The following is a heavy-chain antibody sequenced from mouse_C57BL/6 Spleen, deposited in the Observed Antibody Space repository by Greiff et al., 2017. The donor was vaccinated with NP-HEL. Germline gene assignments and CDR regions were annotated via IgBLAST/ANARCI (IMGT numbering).Heavy chain of an antibody. CDR2: IDPNSGGT. CDR3: ARGLYSNYEDYYAMDY. CDR1: GYTFTSYW. V-gene: IGHV1-62-3*01. Sequence: QVQLQQPGAELVKPGASVKLSCKASGYTFTSYWMHWVKQRPGRGLEWIGRIDPNSGGTIYNQKFKGKATLTVDKSSSTAYMELRSLTSEDTAVYYCARGLYSNYEDYYAMDYWGQGPSVTVSS. J-gene: IGHJ4*01. D-gene: IGHD2-5*01.